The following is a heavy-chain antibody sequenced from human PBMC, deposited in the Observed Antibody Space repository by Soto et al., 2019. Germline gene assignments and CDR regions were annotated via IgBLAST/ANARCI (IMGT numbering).Heavy chain of an antibody. Sequence: LXXTCTVSGGSISSYYWSWIRQPPGKGLEXXXXXYXXXRNXXKKXLXXXXXIXXXXXXXQLSLKLRSVTAADTAVYYCARRYGGTFDYWGQGTMVTVYS. V-gene: IGHV4-59*08. CDR2: XYXXXRN. CDR3: ARRYGGTFDY. CDR1: GGSISSYY. J-gene: IGHJ4*02. D-gene: IGHD2-15*01.